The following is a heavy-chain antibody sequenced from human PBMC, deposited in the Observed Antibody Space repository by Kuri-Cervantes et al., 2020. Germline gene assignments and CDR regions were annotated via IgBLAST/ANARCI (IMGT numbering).Heavy chain of an antibody. CDR3: ARARVRAGVIADFDY. CDR2: ISWNSGSI. Sequence: SLKISCAASGFTFDDYAMHWVRQAPGKGLEWVSGISWNSGSIGYADSVKGRFTISRDNAKNSLYLQMNSLRAEDTAVYYCARARVRAGVIADFDYWGQGTLVTVSS. D-gene: IGHD3-16*02. V-gene: IGHV3-9*01. J-gene: IGHJ4*02. CDR1: GFTFDDYA.